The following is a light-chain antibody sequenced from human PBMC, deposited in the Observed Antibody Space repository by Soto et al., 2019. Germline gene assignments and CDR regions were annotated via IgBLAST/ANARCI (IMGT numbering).Light chain of an antibody. V-gene: IGKV3-20*01. CDR3: QQYHNSRT. CDR2: GIS. CDR1: QSVDRRS. Sequence: IVLTQSPGTLSLSPGERATLSCRASQSVDRRSLAWYQQKPGQPPRLLIFGISNRATGIPDRSSGSGSGADFTLTISGLEPEDFAVYYCQQYHNSRTFGQGTKVEIK. J-gene: IGKJ1*01.